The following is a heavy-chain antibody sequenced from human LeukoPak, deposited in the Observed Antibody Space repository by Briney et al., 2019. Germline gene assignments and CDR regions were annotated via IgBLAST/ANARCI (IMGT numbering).Heavy chain of an antibody. Sequence: ASVKVSCKAAGYTLTSYGISWVRQAPGQGLEWMGWISAYNGNTNYAQKLQGRVTMTTDTSTSTAYMELRSLRSDDTAVYYCARVVSSVTSFDYWGQGTLVTVSS. CDR2: ISAYNGNT. CDR1: GYTLTSYG. J-gene: IGHJ4*02. V-gene: IGHV1-18*01. D-gene: IGHD4-11*01. CDR3: ARVVSSVTSFDY.